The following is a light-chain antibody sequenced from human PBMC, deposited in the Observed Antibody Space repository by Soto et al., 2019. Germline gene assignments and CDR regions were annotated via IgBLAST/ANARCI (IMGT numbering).Light chain of an antibody. CDR3: QHYNSYSEA. V-gene: IGKV1-39*02. Sequence: DIQMTQSPSLLSASVGARVTITCRSNQTIRNYLNWYQQKPGKAPNLLIHDASSLQNGVPSRFSGRGFGTDFTLTINDLQVADFATYYCQHYNSYSEAFGQGTKVELK. J-gene: IGKJ1*01. CDR1: QTIRNY. CDR2: DAS.